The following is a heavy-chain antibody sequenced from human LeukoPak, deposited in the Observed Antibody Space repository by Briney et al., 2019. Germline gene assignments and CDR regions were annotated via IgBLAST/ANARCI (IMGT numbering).Heavy chain of an antibody. CDR3: ARGHSSSSDYYYYYMDV. CDR1: GGTFSSYA. V-gene: IGHV1-69*05. CDR2: ITPIFGTA. J-gene: IGHJ6*03. D-gene: IGHD6-6*01. Sequence: SVNVSCKASGGTFSSYAISWVRQAPGQGLEWMGGITPIFGTANYAQKFQGRVTITTDESTSTAYMELSSLRSEDTAVYYCARGHSSSSDYYYYYMDVWGKGTTVTVSS.